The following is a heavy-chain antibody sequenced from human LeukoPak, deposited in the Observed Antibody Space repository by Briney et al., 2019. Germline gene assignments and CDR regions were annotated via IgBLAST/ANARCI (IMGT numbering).Heavy chain of an antibody. Sequence: ASVKVSCKASGYTFTSYYMHWVRQAPGQGLEWMGIINPSGGSTSYAQKFQGRVTMTRDMSTSTVYMELSSLRSEDTAIYYCATGSHVRVYDSSAYYGHYWGQGTLVTVSS. CDR3: ATGSHVRVYDSSAYYGHY. V-gene: IGHV1-46*01. CDR1: GYTFTSYY. CDR2: INPSGGST. J-gene: IGHJ4*02. D-gene: IGHD3-22*01.